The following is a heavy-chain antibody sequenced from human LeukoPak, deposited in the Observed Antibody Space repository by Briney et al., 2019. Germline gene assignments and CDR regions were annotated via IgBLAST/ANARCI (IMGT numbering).Heavy chain of an antibody. CDR2: INHSVTT. D-gene: IGHD3-10*01. J-gene: IGHJ6*02. CDR3: ARLRIRGTEKYYYYYGMDV. V-gene: IGHV4-34*01. CDR1: GGSFSGYY. Sequence: PSETLSLTCAVYGGSFSGYYWSWIRQPPGKGMEWIGEINHSVTTNSNPSLKSRVTISVDTSKNQFSLKLSSVTAADTAVYYCARLRIRGTEKYYYYYGMDVWGQGTTVTVSS.